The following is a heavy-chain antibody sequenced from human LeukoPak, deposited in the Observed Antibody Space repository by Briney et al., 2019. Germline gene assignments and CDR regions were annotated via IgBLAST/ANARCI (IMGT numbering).Heavy chain of an antibody. V-gene: IGHV4-39*01. CDR3: ARQMADCSSTSCRYYYGMDV. CDR1: GGSISSSSYY. CDR2: IYYSGST. D-gene: IGHD2-2*01. J-gene: IGHJ6*02. Sequence: PSETLSLTCTVSGGSISSSSYYWGWIRQPPGKGLEWIGRIYYSGSTYYNPSLKSRVTISVDTSKNRFSLKLSSVTAADTAVYYCARQMADCSSTSCRYYYGMDVWGQGTTVTVPS.